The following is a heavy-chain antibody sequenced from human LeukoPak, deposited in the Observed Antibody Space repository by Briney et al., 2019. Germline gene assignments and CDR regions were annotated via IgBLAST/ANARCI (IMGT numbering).Heavy chain of an antibody. D-gene: IGHD3-22*01. J-gene: IGHJ4*02. Sequence: TGGSLRLSCAASGFTFSDYYMSWIRQAPGKGLEWVSYISSSGSTIYYADSVKGRFTISRDNAKNSLYLQMNSLRAEDTAVYYCARDGRHYYDSSDSGGYFDYWGQGTLVTVSS. CDR3: ARDGRHYYDSSDSGGYFDY. V-gene: IGHV3-11*01. CDR2: ISSSGSTI. CDR1: GFTFSDYY.